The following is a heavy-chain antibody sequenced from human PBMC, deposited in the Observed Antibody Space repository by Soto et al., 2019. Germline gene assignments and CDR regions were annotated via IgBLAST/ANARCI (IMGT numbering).Heavy chain of an antibody. CDR2: ISWEGGSI. D-gene: IGHD3-3*01. V-gene: IGHV3-9*01. CDR3: AKDHDEDFGYDLDYFNS. CDR1: GFNFDDFA. J-gene: IGHJ4*02. Sequence: GGSLRLSCACSGFNFDDFAMHWVRQAPGKGLEWVSGISWEGGSIGYADSVKGRFIISRDNAKNSLFLQMNSLTAEDTALYYCAKDHDEDFGYDLDYFNSWGQGT.